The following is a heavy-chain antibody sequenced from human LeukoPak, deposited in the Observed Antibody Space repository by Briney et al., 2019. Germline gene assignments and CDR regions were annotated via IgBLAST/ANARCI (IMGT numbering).Heavy chain of an antibody. Sequence: SETLSLTCSVSGGSISGSSYYWGWIRQPPGKGLEWIGSIYYSGSTYYSASLKSRITISMDTSKNQFSLNLSSVTAADTAVYYCERGSYDVLTGYSTLGEYWGQGTLVTVSS. D-gene: IGHD3-9*01. CDR1: GGSISGSSYY. V-gene: IGHV4-39*01. CDR2: IYYSGST. J-gene: IGHJ4*02. CDR3: ERGSYDVLTGYSTLGEY.